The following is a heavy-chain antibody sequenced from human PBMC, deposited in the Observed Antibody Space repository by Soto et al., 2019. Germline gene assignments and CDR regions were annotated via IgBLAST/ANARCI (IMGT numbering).Heavy chain of an antibody. CDR3: AKASDSGAAAYYFDY. J-gene: IGHJ4*02. Sequence: QVQLLQSGGGVVQPGRSLRLSCVVSGFTFRNYGMHWVRQAPGKGLEWVAVVSYDGRDKKHADSVKGRFTISRDNSKNTLYLQMDSLRAQDTAVYYCAKASDSGAAAYYFDYWGQGTLVTVSS. CDR2: VSYDGRDK. D-gene: IGHD6-13*01. V-gene: IGHV3-30*18. CDR1: GFTFRNYG.